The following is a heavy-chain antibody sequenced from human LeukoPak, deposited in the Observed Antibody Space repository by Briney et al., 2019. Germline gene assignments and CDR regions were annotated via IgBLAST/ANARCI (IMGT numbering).Heavy chain of an antibody. CDR3: ARQTGSGLFILP. CDR2: IYYSGNT. CDR1: GVSISGSNSY. Sequence: SETLSLTCTVSGVSISGSNSYWGWIRQPPGNGLEWIGSIYYSGNTYYNASLKSQVSISIDTSKNQFSLRLTSVTAADTAVYYCARQTGSGLFILPGGQGTLVTVSS. J-gene: IGHJ4*02. D-gene: IGHD3/OR15-3a*01. V-gene: IGHV4-39*01.